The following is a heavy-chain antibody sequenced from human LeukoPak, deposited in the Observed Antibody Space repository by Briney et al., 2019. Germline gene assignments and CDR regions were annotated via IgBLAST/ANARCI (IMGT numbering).Heavy chain of an antibody. Sequence: GWALRLSFASSVFAFTDYDMHWLRPATGGGLDGVSSIGKAGDTYYADSVKGRFTISKENANNHLYLQMNSLRAGDTAVYFCGSLGDSIYWGQGTLVTVSS. D-gene: IGHD1-26*01. CDR1: VFAFTDYD. V-gene: IGHV3-13*02. CDR2: IGKAGDT. J-gene: IGHJ4*02. CDR3: GSLGDSIY.